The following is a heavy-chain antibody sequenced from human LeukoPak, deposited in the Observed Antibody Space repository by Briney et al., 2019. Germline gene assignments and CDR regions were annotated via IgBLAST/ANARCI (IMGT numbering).Heavy chain of an antibody. D-gene: IGHD6-13*01. Sequence: GGSLRLSCAASGFTFSSYWMSWVRQAPGNGLEWVANIKQDGNEKYYVDSVKGRFTISRDNAKNSLYLQMNSLRAEDTAVYYCARGSPYIGPSWYSTYWGQGTLVTVSS. J-gene: IGHJ4*02. CDR3: ARGSPYIGPSWYSTY. CDR2: IKQDGNEK. V-gene: IGHV3-7*01. CDR1: GFTFSSYW.